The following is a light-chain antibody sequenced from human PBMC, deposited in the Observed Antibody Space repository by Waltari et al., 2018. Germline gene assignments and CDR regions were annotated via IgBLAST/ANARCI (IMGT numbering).Light chain of an antibody. V-gene: IGLV2-14*03. Sequence: QSALTQPASVSGSPGQSITISCTGTATAIAGYNFVSWYQQHPGKAPKLVIFDVSSRPSGISYRFSASKFGNTASLTISGLQPDDEADYYCCSFTSSSTWVFGGGTKLTVL. CDR3: CSFTSSSTWV. CDR2: DVS. J-gene: IGLJ3*02. CDR1: ATAIAGYNF.